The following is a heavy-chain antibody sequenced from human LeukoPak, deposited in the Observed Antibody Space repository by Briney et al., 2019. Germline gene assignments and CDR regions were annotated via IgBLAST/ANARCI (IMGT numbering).Heavy chain of an antibody. J-gene: IGHJ4*02. Sequence: ASVKVSCKASGYTFTSYYMHWVRQAPGQGLEWMGIINPNGGSTSYAQKFQQGRVTMTRDTSTSTVYMELSSLRSEDTAVYYCARGHPYCSGGSCHESYFDYWGQGTLVTVSS. CDR1: GYTFTSYY. CDR3: ARGHPYCSGGSCHESYFDY. CDR2: INPNGGST. D-gene: IGHD2-15*01. V-gene: IGHV1-46*01.